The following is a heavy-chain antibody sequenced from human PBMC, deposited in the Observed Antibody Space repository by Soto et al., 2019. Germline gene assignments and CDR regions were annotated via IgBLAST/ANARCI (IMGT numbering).Heavy chain of an antibody. CDR1: GFTFSSFW. CDR2: IKQDGSEK. V-gene: IGHV3-7*05. J-gene: IGHJ4*02. CDR3: ARRDYLDY. Sequence: EVQLVESGGGLVQPGGSLRLSCAASGFTFSSFWMYWVRQAPGKGLEWVATIKQDGSEKYYVDSVKGRFTISRDNAKNSLSLQMNSLRDEDTAVYYCARRDYLDYWGQGIVLTVSS.